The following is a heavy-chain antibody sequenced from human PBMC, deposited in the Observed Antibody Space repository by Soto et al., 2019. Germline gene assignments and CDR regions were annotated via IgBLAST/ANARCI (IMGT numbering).Heavy chain of an antibody. J-gene: IGHJ4*02. Sequence: PGGSLRLSCAASGFTFSNYAMNWVRQAPGKGLEWVSSISSSSSYIYYADSVKGRFTISRDNAKNSLYLQMNSLRAEDTAVYYCATSRRYSYGLFDYWGQGTLVTVSS. D-gene: IGHD5-18*01. CDR2: ISSSSSYI. CDR1: GFTFSNYA. CDR3: ATSRRYSYGLFDY. V-gene: IGHV3-21*01.